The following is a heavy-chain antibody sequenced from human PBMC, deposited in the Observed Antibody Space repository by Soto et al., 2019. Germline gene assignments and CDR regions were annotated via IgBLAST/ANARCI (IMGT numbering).Heavy chain of an antibody. J-gene: IGHJ4*02. CDR1: GYTFTGYY. Sequence: ASVKVSCKAFGYTFTGYYMHWVRQAPGQGLEWMGWINPNSGGTNYAQKFQGWVTMTRDTSISTAYMELSRLRSDDMAVYYCARGPYYYDSSGYYTYWGQGTLVTVSS. V-gene: IGHV1-2*04. CDR2: INPNSGGT. D-gene: IGHD3-22*01. CDR3: ARGPYYYDSSGYYTY.